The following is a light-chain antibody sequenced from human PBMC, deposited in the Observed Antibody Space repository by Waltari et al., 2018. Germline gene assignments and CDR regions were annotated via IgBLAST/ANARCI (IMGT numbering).Light chain of an antibody. CDR2: AAA. CDR3: QQSYSSPRT. CDR1: QSIARN. Sequence: DIQMTQSPSSLSASVGDRVTITCRASQSIARNLSWYQQKPGKAPKLLIYAAASLQSGVPSRFRARGSGTDFTLTSSSLQREDFATYYCQQSYSSPRTFGQGTKVEVK. J-gene: IGKJ1*01. V-gene: IGKV1-39*01.